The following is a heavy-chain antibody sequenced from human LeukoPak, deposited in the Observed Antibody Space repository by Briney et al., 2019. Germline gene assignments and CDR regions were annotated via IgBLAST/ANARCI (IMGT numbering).Heavy chain of an antibody. CDR2: IIPIFGTA. CDR3: ARDLGYSSGWYRYYFDY. Sequence: ASVKVSCKASGGTFSSYAISWVRLAPGQGREWMGRIIPIFGTANYAQKFQGRVTITTDESTSTAYMELSSLRSEDTAVYYCARDLGYSSGWYRYYFDYWGQGTLLTVSS. V-gene: IGHV1-69*05. CDR1: GGTFSSYA. J-gene: IGHJ4*02. D-gene: IGHD6-19*01.